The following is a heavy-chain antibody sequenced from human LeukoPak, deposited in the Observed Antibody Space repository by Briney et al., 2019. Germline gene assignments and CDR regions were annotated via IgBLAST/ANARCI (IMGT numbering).Heavy chain of an antibody. CDR3: ARQGNGLTVTIDY. D-gene: IGHD4-11*01. V-gene: IGHV5-51*01. J-gene: IGHJ4*02. Sequence: GESLKISCKGSGYSFTNYWLGWVRQMPGKGLEWMGIIYPGDSDTRYSPSFQGQVTISADKSISTAYLQWSSLKASDTAMYYCARQGNGLTVTIDYWGQGTLVTVSS. CDR1: GYSFTNYW. CDR2: IYPGDSDT.